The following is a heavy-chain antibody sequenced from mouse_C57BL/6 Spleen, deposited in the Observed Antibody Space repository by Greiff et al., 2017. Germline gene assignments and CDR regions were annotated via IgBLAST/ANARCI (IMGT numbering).Heavy chain of an antibody. D-gene: IGHD1-1*01. J-gene: IGHJ2*01. CDR1: GFTFSDYG. CDR3: AREGITTPLDY. CDR2: ISSGSSTI. V-gene: IGHV5-17*01. Sequence: VMLVESGGGLVKPGGSLQLSCAASGFTFSDYGMHWVRQAPEKGLEWVAYISSGSSTIYYADTVKGRFPISRDNAKNNLFLQMTSLRSEDTAMYYCAREGITTPLDYWGQGTTLTVSS.